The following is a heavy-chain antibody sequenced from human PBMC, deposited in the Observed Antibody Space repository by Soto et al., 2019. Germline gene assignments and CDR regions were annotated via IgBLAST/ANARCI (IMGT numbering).Heavy chain of an antibody. V-gene: IGHV4-34*01. CDR2: INHSGST. J-gene: IGHJ4*02. D-gene: IGHD2-2*02. Sequence: QVQLQQWGAGLLKPSETLSLTCAVYGGSFSGYYWSWIRQPPGKGLEWIGEINHSGSTNYNPSLKSRVTISVDTSKNQFSVKLSSVTAADTAVYSCARSRREIEDCSSTSCYTIDYWGQGTLVTVSS. CDR3: ARSRREIEDCSSTSCYTIDY. CDR1: GGSFSGYY.